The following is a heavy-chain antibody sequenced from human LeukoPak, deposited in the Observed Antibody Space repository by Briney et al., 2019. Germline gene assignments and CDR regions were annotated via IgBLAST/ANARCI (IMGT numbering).Heavy chain of an antibody. V-gene: IGHV4-4*09. CDR3: VRIHRYYDSSGYYPTYYYYYMDV. CDR2: IYTSGST. J-gene: IGHJ6*03. Sequence: SETLSLTCTVSGGSISSYYWSWIRQPPGKGLEWIGYIYTSGSTNYNPSLKSRVTISVDTSKNQFSLKLSSVTAADTAVYYCVRIHRYYDSSGYYPTYYYYYMDVWGKGTTVTVSS. D-gene: IGHD3-22*01. CDR1: GGSISSYY.